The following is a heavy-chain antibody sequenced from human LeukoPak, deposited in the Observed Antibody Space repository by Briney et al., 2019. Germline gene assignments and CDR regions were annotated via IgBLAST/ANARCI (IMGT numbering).Heavy chain of an antibody. CDR3: ARAEDLVVPAASFDY. CDR1: GFTFSSYS. J-gene: IGHJ4*02. D-gene: IGHD2-2*01. V-gene: IGHV3-21*01. CDR2: ISSSSSYI. Sequence: GGSLRLSCAASGFTFSSYSMNWVRQAPGKGLEWVSSISSSSSYICYADSVKGRFTISRDNAKNSLYLQMNSLRAEDTAVYYCARAEDLVVPAASFDYWGQGTLVTVSS.